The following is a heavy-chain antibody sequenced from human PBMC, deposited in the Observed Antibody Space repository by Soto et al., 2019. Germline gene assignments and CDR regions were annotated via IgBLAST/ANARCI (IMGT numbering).Heavy chain of an antibody. CDR3: AKDMVVGATYGMDV. CDR2: ISWDGGST. Sequence: GGSLRLSCAASGFTFDDYAMHWVRQAPGKGLEWVSLISWDGGSTYYADSVKGRFTISRDNSKNSLYLQMNSLRAEDTALYYCAKDMVVGATYGMDVWGQGTTVTVSS. J-gene: IGHJ6*02. CDR1: GFTFDDYA. V-gene: IGHV3-43D*04. D-gene: IGHD1-26*01.